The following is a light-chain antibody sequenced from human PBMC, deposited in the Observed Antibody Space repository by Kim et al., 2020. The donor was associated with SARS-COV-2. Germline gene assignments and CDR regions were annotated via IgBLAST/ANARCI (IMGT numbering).Light chain of an antibody. V-gene: IGLV3-9*01. Sequence: SYELTQPLSVSVALGQTARITCGGNNIGSKNVHWYQQKPGQAPVLVIYRDSNRPSGIPERFSGSNSGNTATLTISRAQAGDEADYYCQVWDSSTVVFGGGTQLIAL. CDR3: QVWDSSTVV. CDR1: NIGSKN. CDR2: RDS. J-gene: IGLJ2*01.